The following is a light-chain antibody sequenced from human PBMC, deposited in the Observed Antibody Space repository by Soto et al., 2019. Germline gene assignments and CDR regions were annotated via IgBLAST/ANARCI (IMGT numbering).Light chain of an antibody. CDR2: GAS. CDR1: QSVSSTY. CDR3: QQYGRSPFT. Sequence: EIVMTQSPGTLSLSPGETATLSCRASQSVSSTYVAWFHQKPGQAPRLLIYGASSRATGVPDRFSASGSGTDFTLTISRLEPEDFAVYYCQQYGRSPFTFGPGTKVEIK. J-gene: IGKJ3*01. V-gene: IGKV3-20*01.